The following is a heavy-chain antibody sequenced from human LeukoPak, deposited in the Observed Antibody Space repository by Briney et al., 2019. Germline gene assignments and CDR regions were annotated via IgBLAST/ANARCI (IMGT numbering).Heavy chain of an antibody. CDR3: ARDRSSSWFYVDY. V-gene: IGHV1-2*04. J-gene: IGHJ4*02. Sequence: ASVKVSCKASGYTFTGYYVHWVRQAPGQGLEWMGWINPNSGGTNYAQKFQGWVTMTRDTSISTAYMELSRLRSDDTAVYYCARDRSSSWFYVDYWGQGTLVTVSS. D-gene: IGHD6-13*01. CDR2: INPNSGGT. CDR1: GYTFTGYY.